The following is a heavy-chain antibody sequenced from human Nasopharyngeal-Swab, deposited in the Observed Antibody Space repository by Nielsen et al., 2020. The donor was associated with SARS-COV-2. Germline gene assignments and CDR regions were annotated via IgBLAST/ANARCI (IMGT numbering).Heavy chain of an antibody. D-gene: IGHD5-18*01. J-gene: IGHJ6*02. CDR3: ARGAGGELWLGYYYGMDV. CDR1: GGSFSGYY. V-gene: IGHV4-34*01. CDR2: INQSGST. Sequence: SETLSLTCAVYGGSFSGYYWSWIRQPPGKGLEWIGEINQSGSTNYNPSLKSRVTMSVDTSKNQFSLKLSSVTAADTAVYYCARGAGGELWLGYYYGMDVWGQGTTVTVSS.